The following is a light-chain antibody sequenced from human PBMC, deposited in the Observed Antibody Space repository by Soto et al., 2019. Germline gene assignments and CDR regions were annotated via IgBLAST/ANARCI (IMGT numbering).Light chain of an antibody. CDR3: AAWDDSLNGPV. CDR1: SSNIGSNT. J-gene: IGLJ2*01. V-gene: IGLV1-44*01. CDR2: SNN. Sequence: QSVLTQPPSASGTPGQRVTISCSGGSSNIGSNTVNWYQHLPGTAPKLLIYSNNQRPSGVPDRFSGSMSGTSASLAISGLQSEDEADYYCAAWDDSLNGPVFGGGTKLTVL.